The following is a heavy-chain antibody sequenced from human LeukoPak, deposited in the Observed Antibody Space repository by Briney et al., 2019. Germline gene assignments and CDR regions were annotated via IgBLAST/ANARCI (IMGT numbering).Heavy chain of an antibody. CDR1: GFTFSSYA. CDR2: ISSNGGST. D-gene: IGHD4-17*01. Sequence: GGSLRLSCAASGFTFSSYAMHWVRQAPGEGLEYVSAISSNGGSTYYANSVKGRFTISRDNSKNTLYLQMGSLRAEDMAVYYCAKGDYGDYVDYFDYWGQGTLVTVSS. J-gene: IGHJ4*02. CDR3: AKGDYGDYVDYFDY. V-gene: IGHV3-64*01.